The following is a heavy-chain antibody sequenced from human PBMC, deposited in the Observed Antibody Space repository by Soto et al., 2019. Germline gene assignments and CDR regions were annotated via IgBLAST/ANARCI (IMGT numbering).Heavy chain of an antibody. V-gene: IGHV1-69*06. CDR3: ANFGSYGSGGD. CDR1: GGTFSSDV. D-gene: IGHD5-18*01. Sequence: SVKVSCKASGGTFSSDVIIWVRQAPGQGLEWMGGIIPIFGTANYAQKFQGRVTITADKSTSTAYMELSSMTSEGTAVYDCANFGSYGSGGDWGQGTLVTVSS. J-gene: IGHJ4*02. CDR2: IIPIFGTA.